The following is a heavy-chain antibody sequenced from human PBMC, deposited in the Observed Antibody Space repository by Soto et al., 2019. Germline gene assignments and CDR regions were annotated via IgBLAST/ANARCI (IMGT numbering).Heavy chain of an antibody. J-gene: IGHJ4*02. CDR1: GFTFSSYA. Sequence: HPGGSLRLSCAASGFTFSSYAMSWVRQAPGKGLEWVSAISGSGGSTYYADSVKGRFTISRDNSKNTLYLQMNSLRAEDTAVYYCAKDRRHITIFGVVIYAIDYWGQGTLVTVSS. CDR2: ISGSGGST. D-gene: IGHD3-3*01. CDR3: AKDRRHITIFGVVIYAIDY. V-gene: IGHV3-23*01.